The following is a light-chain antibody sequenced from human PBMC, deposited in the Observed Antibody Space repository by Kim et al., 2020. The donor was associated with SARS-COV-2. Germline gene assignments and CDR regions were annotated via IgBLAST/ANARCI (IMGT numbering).Light chain of an antibody. CDR2: QDS. Sequence: VSQGQTASITCSGGKLGDKYACWYQQKPGQSPVLVIYQDSKRPSGIPERFSGSNSGNTATLTISGTQAMDEADYYCQAWDSSTVVFGGGTQLTVL. CDR3: QAWDSSTVV. CDR1: KLGDKY. J-gene: IGLJ2*01. V-gene: IGLV3-1*01.